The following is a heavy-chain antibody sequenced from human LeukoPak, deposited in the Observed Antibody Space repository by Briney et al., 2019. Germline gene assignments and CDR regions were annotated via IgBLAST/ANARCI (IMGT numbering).Heavy chain of an antibody. J-gene: IGHJ4*02. CDR3: ARGRIADDPLDY. D-gene: IGHD6-13*01. V-gene: IGHV1-8*01. CDR1: GYTFTSYD. Sequence: GASVKVSCKASGYTFTSYDINWVRQATGQGLEWMGWMNPNSGNTGYAQKFQGRVTMTRNTSISTAYMELSSLRSEDTAVYYCARGRIADDPLDYWGQGTLVTVSS. CDR2: MNPNSGNT.